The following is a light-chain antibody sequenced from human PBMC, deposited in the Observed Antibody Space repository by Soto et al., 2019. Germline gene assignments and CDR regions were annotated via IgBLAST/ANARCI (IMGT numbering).Light chain of an antibody. CDR3: QQYHNWPA. J-gene: IGKJ1*01. CDR1: QSISDT. Sequence: EIVMTQSPATLSVSPGGRATLSCRASQSISDTLAWYQQKPGQAPRLLIHGASTRAPGFPARFSGSGSGTDFTLTISSLQSEDFAVYYCQQYHNWPAFGQGTKVDIK. CDR2: GAS. V-gene: IGKV3-15*01.